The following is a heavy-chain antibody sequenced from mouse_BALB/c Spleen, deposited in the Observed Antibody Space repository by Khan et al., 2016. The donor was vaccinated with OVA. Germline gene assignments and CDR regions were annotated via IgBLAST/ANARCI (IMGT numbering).Heavy chain of an antibody. V-gene: IGHV5-9-3*01. CDR2: ISSDGDYT. J-gene: IGHJ3*01. D-gene: IGHD2-1*01. Sequence: EVELVESGGGLVKPGGSLKLSCAASGFTFSTYAMSWVHQTPEKRLEWVATISSDGDYTYYPDNVTGRFTISRDNAKNTLYLQMSSLRSEDTAMYYCARSDYGSFAYWGQGTLVTVSA. CDR3: ARSDYGSFAY. CDR1: GFTFSTYA.